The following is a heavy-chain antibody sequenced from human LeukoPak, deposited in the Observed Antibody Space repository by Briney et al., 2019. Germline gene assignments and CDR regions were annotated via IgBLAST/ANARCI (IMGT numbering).Heavy chain of an antibody. V-gene: IGHV3-53*01. CDR1: GFTVTSSY. CDR3: ARRILGPIDD. D-gene: IGHD2/OR15-2a*01. J-gene: IGHJ4*02. CDR2: IYPTGAT. Sequence: GGSLRLSCAASGFTVTSSYMTWVRQTPGKGLEWVSVIYPTGATYYADSVKGRFTISRDNSKNTFSLQMNSLRADDTALYYCARRILGPIDDWGQGTLVTVSS.